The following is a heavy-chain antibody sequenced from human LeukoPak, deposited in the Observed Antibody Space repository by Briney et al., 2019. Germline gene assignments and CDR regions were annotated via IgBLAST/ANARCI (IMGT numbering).Heavy chain of an antibody. J-gene: IGHJ5*02. V-gene: IGHV3-21*01. D-gene: IGHD3-22*01. CDR3: ARDYYDSSGSSWFGP. CDR1: GFTVSSNY. Sequence: GGSLRLSCAASGFTVSSNYMTWVRQAPGKGLEWVSSISSGSSFMYYADSVKGRFTISRDNAKNSLYLQMNSLRAKDTALYYCARDYYDSSGSSWFGPWGQGTLVTVSS. CDR2: ISSGSSFM.